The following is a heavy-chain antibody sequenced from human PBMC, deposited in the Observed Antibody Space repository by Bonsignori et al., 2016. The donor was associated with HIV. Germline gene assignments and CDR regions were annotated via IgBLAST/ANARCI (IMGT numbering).Heavy chain of an antibody. CDR2: MNPNSGNT. CDR3: ARGRYDILTGFHYYFDY. J-gene: IGHJ4*02. D-gene: IGHD3-9*01. V-gene: IGHV1-8*01. Sequence: WVRQAPGQGLEWMGWMNPNSGNTGYAQKFQGRVTMTRNTSISTAYMELSSLRSEDTAVYYCARGRYDILTGFHYYFDYWGQGTLVTVSS.